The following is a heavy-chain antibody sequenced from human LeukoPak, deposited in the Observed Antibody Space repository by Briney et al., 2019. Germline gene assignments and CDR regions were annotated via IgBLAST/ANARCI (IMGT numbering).Heavy chain of an antibody. CDR2: IYPGDSDT. CDR3: ARFFGYSSGWYLNWFDP. CDR1: GYSLTSYW. Sequence: GGSLKISCKGSGYSLTSYWIGWVRQMPGKGLEWMGIIYPGDSDTRYSPSFQGQVTISADKSISTAYLQWSSLKASDTAMYYCARFFGYSSGWYLNWFDPWGQGTLVTVSS. D-gene: IGHD6-19*01. V-gene: IGHV5-51*01. J-gene: IGHJ5*02.